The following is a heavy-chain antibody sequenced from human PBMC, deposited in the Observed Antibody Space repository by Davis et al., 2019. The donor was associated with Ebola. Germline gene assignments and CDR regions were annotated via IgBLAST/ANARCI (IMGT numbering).Heavy chain of an antibody. J-gene: IGHJ6*02. D-gene: IGHD3-10*01. Sequence: SETLSLTCTVSGGSISSYYWSWIRQPPGKGLEWIGEINHSGSTNYNPSLKSRVTISVDTSKNQFSLKLSSVTAADTAVYYCARPGLTYYGMDVWGQGTTVTVSS. CDR3: ARPGLTYYGMDV. CDR2: INHSGST. V-gene: IGHV4-34*01. CDR1: GGSISSYY.